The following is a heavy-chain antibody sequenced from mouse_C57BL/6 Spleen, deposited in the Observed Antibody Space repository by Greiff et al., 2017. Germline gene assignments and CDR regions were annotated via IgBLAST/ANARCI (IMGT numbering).Heavy chain of an antibody. CDR1: GYTFTSYW. CDR3: ARGGYPSYWYFDV. D-gene: IGHD2-2*01. V-gene: IGHV1-72*01. CDR2: IDPNSGGT. J-gene: IGHJ1*03. Sequence: QVQLKQPGAELVKPGASVKLSCKASGYTFTSYWMHWVKQRPGRGLEWIGRIDPNSGGTKYNEKFKSKATLTVDKPSSTAYMQLSSLTSEDSAVYYCARGGYPSYWYFDVWGTGTTVTVSS.